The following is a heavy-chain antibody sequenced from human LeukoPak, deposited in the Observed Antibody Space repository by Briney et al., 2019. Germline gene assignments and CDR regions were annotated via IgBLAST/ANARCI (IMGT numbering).Heavy chain of an antibody. CDR1: GFTFNTYE. Sequence: GGSLRLSCAASGFTFNTYELNWVRQAPGKGLEWLAHISNSGDTIHYATSVEDRFTISRENAKNSVYLQMNSLRVEDTALYYCARDATTTVGWVYMDVWGKGTTVTISS. J-gene: IGHJ6*03. D-gene: IGHD4-11*01. CDR2: ISNSGDTI. V-gene: IGHV3-48*03. CDR3: ARDATTTVGWVYMDV.